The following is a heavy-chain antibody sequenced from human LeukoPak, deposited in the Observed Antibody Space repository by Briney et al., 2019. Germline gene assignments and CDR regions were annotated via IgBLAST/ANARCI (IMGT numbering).Heavy chain of an antibody. CDR2: ISDNGAST. V-gene: IGHV3-23*01. J-gene: IGHJ4*02. Sequence: GGSLRLSCAASGFTFSTYAMSWVRQAPGKGLEWVSHISDNGASTFYADSVKGRFTISRDNAKNSLYLQMNSLRAEDTAVYYCARYCGGGSCWDSWGQGTLVTVSS. CDR1: GFTFSTYA. D-gene: IGHD2-15*01. CDR3: ARYCGGGSCWDS.